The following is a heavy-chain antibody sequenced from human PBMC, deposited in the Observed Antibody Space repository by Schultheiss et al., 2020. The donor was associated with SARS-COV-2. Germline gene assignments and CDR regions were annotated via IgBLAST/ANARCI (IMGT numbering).Heavy chain of an antibody. CDR3: ARKYGDYADAFDI. D-gene: IGHD4-17*01. J-gene: IGHJ3*02. CDR2: IYSGGST. Sequence: GESLKISCAASGFTVSSNYMSWVRQAPGKGLEWVSVIYSGGSTYYADSVKGRFTISRDNSKNTLYLQMNSLRAEDTAVYYCARKYGDYADAFDIWGQGTMVTVSS. V-gene: IGHV3-66*01. CDR1: GFTVSSNY.